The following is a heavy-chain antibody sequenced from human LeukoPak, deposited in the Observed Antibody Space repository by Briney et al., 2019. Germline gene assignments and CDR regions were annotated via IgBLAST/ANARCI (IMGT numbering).Heavy chain of an antibody. CDR2: IYSGGST. Sequence: GGSLRLSCAASGFTVSSNYMSWVRQAPGKGLEWVSVIYSGGSTYYADSVKGRFTISRHNSKNTLYLQMNSLRAEDTAVYYCARDHWAYYYDSSGQGYYFDYWGQGTLVTVSS. D-gene: IGHD3-22*01. J-gene: IGHJ4*02. V-gene: IGHV3-53*04. CDR1: GFTVSSNY. CDR3: ARDHWAYYYDSSGQGYYFDY.